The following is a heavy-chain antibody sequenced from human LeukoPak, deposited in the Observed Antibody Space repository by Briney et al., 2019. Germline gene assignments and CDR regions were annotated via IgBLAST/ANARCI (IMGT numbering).Heavy chain of an antibody. CDR1: GGSFSGYY. V-gene: IGHV4-34*01. J-gene: IGHJ4*02. CDR2: INHSGST. CDR3: ARGQGYGKPPPDY. D-gene: IGHD5-18*01. Sequence: SETLSLTCAVYGGSFSGYYWSWIRQPPGKGLEWIGEINHSGSTNYNPSLKSRVTISVDTSKNQFSLKLSSVTAADTAVYYCARGQGYGKPPPDYWGQGTLVTVSS.